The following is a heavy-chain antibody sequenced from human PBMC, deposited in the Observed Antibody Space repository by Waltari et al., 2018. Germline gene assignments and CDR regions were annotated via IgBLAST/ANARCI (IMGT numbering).Heavy chain of an antibody. Sequence: EVQLVESGGGLVKPGGSLRLSCAASGFSFSDYSMNWVRQAPGWGLEWGSSISSNGAYTHYADSVKGRFTISRDNAKNSLFLQMNSLRAEDTAMYYCATGGWGFYLGYWGQGTVVTVSS. J-gene: IGHJ4*02. CDR1: GFSFSDYS. V-gene: IGHV3-21*02. D-gene: IGHD7-27*01. CDR2: ISSNGAYT. CDR3: ATGGWGFYLGY.